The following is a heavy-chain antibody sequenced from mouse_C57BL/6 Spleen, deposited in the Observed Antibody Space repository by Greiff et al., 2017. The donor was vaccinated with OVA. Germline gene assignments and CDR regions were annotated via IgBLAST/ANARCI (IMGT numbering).Heavy chain of an antibody. V-gene: IGHV1-64*01. CDR2: IHPNSGST. CDR3: ARDLTTVVAIAPDY. D-gene: IGHD1-1*01. CDR1: GYTFTSYW. Sequence: QVHVKQPGAELVKPGASVKLSCKASGYTFTSYWMHWVKQRPGQGLEWIGMIHPNSGSTNFNEKFKSKATLTVDKSSSTAYMQLSSLTSEDSAVYYCARDLTTVVAIAPDYWGQGTTLTVSS. J-gene: IGHJ2*01.